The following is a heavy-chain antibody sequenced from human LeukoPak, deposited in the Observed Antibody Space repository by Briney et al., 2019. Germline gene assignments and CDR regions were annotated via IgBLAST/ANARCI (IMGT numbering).Heavy chain of an antibody. CDR2: IIPILGIA. Sequence: SVKVSCKASGGTFSRYAISWVRQAPGQGLEWMGGIIPILGIANYAQKFQGRVTITADKSTSTAYMELSSLRSEDTAVYYCARDPHYYDSSVTFDIGGQGTMVTISS. CDR1: GGTFSRYA. CDR3: ARDPHYYDSSVTFDI. D-gene: IGHD3-22*01. V-gene: IGHV1-69*04. J-gene: IGHJ3*02.